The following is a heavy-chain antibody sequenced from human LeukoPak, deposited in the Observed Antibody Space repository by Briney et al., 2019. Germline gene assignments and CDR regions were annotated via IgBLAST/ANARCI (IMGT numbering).Heavy chain of an antibody. V-gene: IGHV3-30*02. CDR1: GFTFSSYG. Sequence: GGSLRLSCAASGFTFSSYGMHWVRQAPGKGLEWVAFIRYDGSNKYYADSVKGRFTISRDNSKNTLYLQMNSLRAEDTAVYYCAKWGCSGGSCYPFDYWGQGTLVTVSS. CDR2: IRYDGSNK. J-gene: IGHJ4*02. D-gene: IGHD2-15*01. CDR3: AKWGCSGGSCYPFDY.